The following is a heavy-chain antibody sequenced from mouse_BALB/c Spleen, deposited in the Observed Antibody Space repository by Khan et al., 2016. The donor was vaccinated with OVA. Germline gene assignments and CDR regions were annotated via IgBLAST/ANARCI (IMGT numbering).Heavy chain of an antibody. V-gene: IGHV1-4*01. Sequence: QVQLKQSGAELARPGASVKMSCKASGHTFTSYTIHWIKKRPGQGLEWIRYINPSNDYTNYNQKFKDKATLTTDKSSTTAYLRLSSLTSDDSAVYNCVRDGTYHRNDGWFAYWGQGTLVTVSA. J-gene: IGHJ3*01. CDR1: GHTFTSYT. D-gene: IGHD2-14*01. CDR3: VRDGTYHRNDGWFAY. CDR2: INPSNDYT.